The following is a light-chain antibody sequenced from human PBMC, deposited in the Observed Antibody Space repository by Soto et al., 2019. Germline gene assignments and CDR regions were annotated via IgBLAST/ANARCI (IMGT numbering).Light chain of an antibody. CDR2: NNN. V-gene: IGLV1-47*02. CDR1: TSNIGNNY. CDR3: AAWDDSVSGYV. Sequence: QSVLTQPPSASGTPGQRVTISCSGSTSNIGNNYVYWYRQLPGTAPKLLIYNNNQRPSGVPDRFSGSESGTSASLAISGLRSEDEADYHCAAWDDSVSGYVCGTGTQVTVL. J-gene: IGLJ1*01.